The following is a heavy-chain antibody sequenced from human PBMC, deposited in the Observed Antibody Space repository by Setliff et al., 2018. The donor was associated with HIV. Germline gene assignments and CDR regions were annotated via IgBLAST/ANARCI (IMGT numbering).Heavy chain of an antibody. D-gene: IGHD1-1*01. V-gene: IGHV4-59*01. J-gene: IGHJ4*03. CDR1: GGSFSDYY. CDR3: AQLGMVDDFDY. CDR2: IYYSGST. Sequence: SETLSLTCAVYGGSFSDYYWSWIRQPPGKGLEWIGYIYYSGSTNYNPSLKSRVTISVDTSKNHFSLKLRSVTAADTAVYYCAQLGMVDDFDYWGPETLLVTVSS.